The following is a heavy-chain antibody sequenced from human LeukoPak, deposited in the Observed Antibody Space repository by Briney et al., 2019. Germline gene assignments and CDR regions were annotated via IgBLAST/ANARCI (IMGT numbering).Heavy chain of an antibody. D-gene: IGHD6-19*01. CDR1: GYSISSDYY. CDR2: IVHSGST. J-gene: IGHJ4*02. Sequence: PSETLSLTCTVSGYSISSDYYWGWIRQSPGKGLGWIGTIVHSGSTYYNPSLMSRVTMSMDKSKNQFSLKLNSVTASDTAVYVCARRGSAGWYADYWGQGTLVTVSS. CDR3: ARRGSAGWYADY. V-gene: IGHV4-38-2*02.